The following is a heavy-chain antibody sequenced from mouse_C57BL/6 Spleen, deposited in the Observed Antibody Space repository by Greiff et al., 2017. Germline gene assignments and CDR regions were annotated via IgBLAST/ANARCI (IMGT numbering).Heavy chain of an antibody. D-gene: IGHD1-1*01. V-gene: IGHV7-3*01. Sequence: EVHLVESGGGLVQPGGSLSLSCAASGFTFTDYYMSWVRQPPGKALEWLGFIRNKANGYTTEYSASVKGRFTISRDNSQSILYLQMNALRAEDSATYYCARSTVVVPDYWGQGTSVTVSS. CDR2: IRNKANGYTT. J-gene: IGHJ4*01. CDR1: GFTFTDYY. CDR3: ARSTVVVPDY.